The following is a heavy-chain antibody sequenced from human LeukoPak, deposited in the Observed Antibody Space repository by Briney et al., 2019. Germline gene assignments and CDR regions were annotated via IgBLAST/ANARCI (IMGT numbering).Heavy chain of an antibody. D-gene: IGHD6-19*01. CDR1: GVSISSSSYY. V-gene: IGHV4-39*01. Sequence: TSETLSLTCTVSGVSISSSSYYWGWIRQPPGKGLECIGSIYYSGSTYYNPSLKSRVTISVDTSKNQFSLKLSSVTAADTAVYYCARLKAVAPRGWFDYWGQGTLVTVSS. J-gene: IGHJ4*02. CDR3: ARLKAVAPRGWFDY. CDR2: IYYSGST.